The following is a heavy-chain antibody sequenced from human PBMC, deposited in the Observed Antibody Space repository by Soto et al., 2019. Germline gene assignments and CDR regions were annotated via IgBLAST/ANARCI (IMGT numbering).Heavy chain of an antibody. CDR2: IIPIFGTA. CDR3: ARVPYGGKPHSDY. J-gene: IGHJ4*02. V-gene: IGHV1-69*13. D-gene: IGHD4-17*01. CDR1: GGTFSSYA. Sequence: EASVKVSCKASGGTFSSYAISWVRQAPGQGLEWMGGIIPIFGTANYAQKFQGRVTITADESTSTAYMELSSLRSEDTAVYYCARVPYGGKPHSDYWGQGTLVTVSS.